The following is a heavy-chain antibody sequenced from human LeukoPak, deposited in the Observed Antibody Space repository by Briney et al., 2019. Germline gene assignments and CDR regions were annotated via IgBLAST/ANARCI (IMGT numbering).Heavy chain of an antibody. CDR1: GGTLSSYA. J-gene: IGHJ3*02. Sequence: SVKVSCKASGGTLSSYAISWVRQAPGQRLEWMGGIIPIFGTANYAQKFQGRVTITADESTSTAYMELSSLRSEDTAVYYCARDMTFCSGGSCYSLGFDIWGQGTMVTVSS. D-gene: IGHD2-15*01. CDR3: ARDMTFCSGGSCYSLGFDI. CDR2: IIPIFGTA. V-gene: IGHV1-69*01.